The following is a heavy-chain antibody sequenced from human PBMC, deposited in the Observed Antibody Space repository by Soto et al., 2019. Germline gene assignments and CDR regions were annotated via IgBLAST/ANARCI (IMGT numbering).Heavy chain of an antibody. Sequence: PSETLSLTCTVSGGSISSYYWSWIRQPPGKGLEWIGYIYYSGSTNYNPSLKSRVTISVDTSKNQFSLKLSSVTAADTAVYYCARENGRIAARPLFDYWGQGTLVTVSS. J-gene: IGHJ4*02. CDR2: IYYSGST. CDR3: ARENGRIAARPLFDY. D-gene: IGHD6-6*01. CDR1: GGSISSYY. V-gene: IGHV4-59*01.